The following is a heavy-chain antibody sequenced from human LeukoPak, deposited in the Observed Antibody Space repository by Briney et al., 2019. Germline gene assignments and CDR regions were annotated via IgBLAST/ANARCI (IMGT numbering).Heavy chain of an antibody. Sequence: SETLSLTCTVSGGSLSSFYWSWIRPPPGEGRGWIGYIYYSGSTNYNPSLKSRVTISVDTSKNQFSLKLSSVTAADTAVYYCARGYWYFDLWGRGTLVTVSS. V-gene: IGHV4-59*01. J-gene: IGHJ2*01. CDR3: ARGYWYFDL. CDR1: GGSLSSFY. CDR2: IYYSGST.